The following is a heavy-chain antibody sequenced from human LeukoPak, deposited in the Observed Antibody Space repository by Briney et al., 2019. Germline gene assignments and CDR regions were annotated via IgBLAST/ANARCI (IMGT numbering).Heavy chain of an antibody. Sequence: PGGSLRLSCAASGFTFSSYSMNWVRQAPGKGLEWVSYISSSSRTIYYADSVKGRFTISRDNAKNSLYLQMNSLRAEDTAVYYCAKSRAGSSYDGLHIWGQGTMVTVSS. CDR3: AKSRAGSSYDGLHI. CDR2: ISSSSRTI. D-gene: IGHD6-19*01. V-gene: IGHV3-48*04. CDR1: GFTFSSYS. J-gene: IGHJ3*02.